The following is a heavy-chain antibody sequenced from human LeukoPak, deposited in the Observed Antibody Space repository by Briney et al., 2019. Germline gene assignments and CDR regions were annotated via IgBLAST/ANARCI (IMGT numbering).Heavy chain of an antibody. Sequence: SETLSLTCTVSGGSISSYYWSWIRQPPGKGLEWIGYIYYSGSTNYNPSLKSRVTISVDTSKNQFSLKLSSVTAADTAVYYCARDRSGGNWFDPWGQGTLVTVSS. J-gene: IGHJ5*02. D-gene: IGHD1-26*01. CDR3: ARDRSGGNWFDP. CDR1: GGSISSYY. V-gene: IGHV4-59*01. CDR2: IYYSGST.